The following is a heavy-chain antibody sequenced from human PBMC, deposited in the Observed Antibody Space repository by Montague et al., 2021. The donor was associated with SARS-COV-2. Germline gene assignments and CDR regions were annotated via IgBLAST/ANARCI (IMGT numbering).Heavy chain of an antibody. J-gene: IGHJ4*02. V-gene: IGHV6-1*01. D-gene: IGHD1-26*01. CDR3: ARTSASSDY. CDR2: KRYN. Sequence: KRYNDYAVSVKGRITINPGTSKNQISLQLNSVTPEDTAVYYCARTSASSDYWGQGTLVTVSS.